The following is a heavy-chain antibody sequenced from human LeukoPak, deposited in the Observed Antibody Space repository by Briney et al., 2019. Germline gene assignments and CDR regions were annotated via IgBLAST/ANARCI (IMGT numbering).Heavy chain of an antibody. CDR1: GGSFSGYY. Sequence: PSETLSLTCAVYGGSFSGYYWSWIRQPPGKGLEWIGEINHSGSTNYNPSLKSRVTISVDTSKNQFSLKLSSVAAADTAVYYCASLGYCSGGSCRNYYYYMDVWGKGTTVTISS. J-gene: IGHJ6*03. V-gene: IGHV4-34*01. CDR3: ASLGYCSGGSCRNYYYYMDV. CDR2: INHSGST. D-gene: IGHD2-15*01.